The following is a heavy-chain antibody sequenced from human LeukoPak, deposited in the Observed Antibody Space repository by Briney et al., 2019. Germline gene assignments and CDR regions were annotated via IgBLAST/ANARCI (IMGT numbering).Heavy chain of an antibody. CDR1: GFTVSRNY. V-gene: IGHV3-66*02. J-gene: IGHJ3*02. Sequence: GGSLRLPCAASGFTVSRNYMSWVRQVPGKGLEWVSVIYTGGSTYYADSVEGRFTISRDNSKNTVYLQINSLRTEDTAIYYCARDRSLSGTRDAFDIWGQGTMVTVSS. CDR3: ARDRSLSGTRDAFDI. CDR2: IYTGGST. D-gene: IGHD3-22*01.